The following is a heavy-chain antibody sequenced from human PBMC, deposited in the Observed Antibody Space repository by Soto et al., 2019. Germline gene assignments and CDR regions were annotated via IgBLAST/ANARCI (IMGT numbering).Heavy chain of an antibody. CDR1: GGSISSGGYY. CDR2: IYYCGST. J-gene: IGHJ2*01. CDR3: ARASGSSMVGGVPAYWYFDL. D-gene: IGHD3-10*01. V-gene: IGHV4-31*03. Sequence: QVQLQESGPGLVKPSQTLSLTCTVSGGSISSGGYYWSWIRQHPGKGLELIGYIYYCGSTYYNPSLNSRAPISLDTSNNKFSLRLRSLTAAATAVYYAARASGSSMVGGVPAYWYFDLWGRGTLVTVSS.